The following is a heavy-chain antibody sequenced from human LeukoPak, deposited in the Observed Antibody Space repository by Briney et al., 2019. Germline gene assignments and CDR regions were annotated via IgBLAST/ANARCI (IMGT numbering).Heavy chain of an antibody. J-gene: IGHJ4*02. V-gene: IGHV1-18*01. Sequence: ASVKVSCKASGYTFTSYGISWVRQAPGQGLEWMGWISAYNGNANYAQKLQGRVTMTTDTSTSTAYMELRSLRSDDTAVYYCARRASGATTFDYWGQGTLVTVSS. D-gene: IGHD5-12*01. CDR1: GYTFTSYG. CDR2: ISAYNGNA. CDR3: ARRASGATTFDY.